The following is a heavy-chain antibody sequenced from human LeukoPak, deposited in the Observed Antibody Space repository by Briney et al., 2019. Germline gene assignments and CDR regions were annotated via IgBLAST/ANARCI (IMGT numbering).Heavy chain of an antibody. CDR2: ISSSSSYI. Sequence: SGGSLRLSCAASGFTFSSYSMNWVRQAPGKGLEWVSSISSSSSYIYYADSVKGRFTISRDNAKNSLYLQMNSLRAEDTAVYYCARSGCSGGSRYYASAFDIWGQGTMVTVSS. D-gene: IGHD2-15*01. V-gene: IGHV3-21*01. J-gene: IGHJ3*02. CDR1: GFTFSSYS. CDR3: ARSGCSGGSRYYASAFDI.